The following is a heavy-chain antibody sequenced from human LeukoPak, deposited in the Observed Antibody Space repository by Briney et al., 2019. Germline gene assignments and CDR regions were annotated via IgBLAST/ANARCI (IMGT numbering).Heavy chain of an antibody. CDR1: GGSINSYY. J-gene: IGHJ5*02. Sequence: SETLSLTCTVSGGSINSYYWTWIRQPAGKGLEWIGRIYTGGSTNYNPSLESRVTMSVDTSKNQFSLKLNSVTAADTAVYYCARDRTAKDVVIVPANGFDPWGQGTLVTVSS. CDR3: ARDRTAKDVVIVPANGFDP. CDR2: IYTGGST. D-gene: IGHD2-2*01. V-gene: IGHV4-4*07.